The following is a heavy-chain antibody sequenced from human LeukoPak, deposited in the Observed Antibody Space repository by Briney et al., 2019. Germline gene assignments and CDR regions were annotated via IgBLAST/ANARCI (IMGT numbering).Heavy chain of an antibody. J-gene: IGHJ4*02. CDR2: IRYDGSNK. V-gene: IGHV3-30*02. Sequence: PSETLSLTCAVYGGSFSGYYWSWIRQPPGKGLEWVAFIRYDGSNKYYADSVKGRFTISRDNSKNTLYLQMNSLRTEDTALYYCAKGDWYYYDSGGYPDYWGQGTLVTVSS. D-gene: IGHD3-22*01. CDR1: GGSFSGYY. CDR3: AKGDWYYYDSGGYPDY.